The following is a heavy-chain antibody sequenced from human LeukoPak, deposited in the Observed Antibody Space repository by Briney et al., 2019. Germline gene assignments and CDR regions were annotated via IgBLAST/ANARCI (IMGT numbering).Heavy chain of an antibody. V-gene: IGHV4-59*08. CDR1: GGSISSYY. J-gene: IGHJ4*02. Sequence: PSETLSLTCTVSGGSISSYYWSWVRQPPGKGLEWIGWLHYSGSTNYNPSLKIRVTISVDTSKNQFSLKLSSVTAADTAVYYCARHGVDYFGSGSFPTPFDYWGQGTLVTVSS. CDR3: ARHGVDYFGSGSFPTPFDY. D-gene: IGHD3-10*01. CDR2: LHYSGST.